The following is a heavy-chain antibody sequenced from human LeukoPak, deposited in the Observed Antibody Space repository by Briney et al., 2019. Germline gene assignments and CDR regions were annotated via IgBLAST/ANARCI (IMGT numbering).Heavy chain of an antibody. J-gene: IGHJ4*02. CDR2: FSYSGST. Sequence: PSETLSLTCAVSGGSINTYYWSWIRQPPGKGLEWIGYFSYSGSTNYNPSLKSRVTISVDTSKNQFSLKLSSVTAADTAVYYCARAVAGTFHGGRYFDYWGQGTLVTVSS. CDR1: GGSINTYY. V-gene: IGHV4-59*08. CDR3: ARAVAGTFHGGRYFDY. D-gene: IGHD6-19*01.